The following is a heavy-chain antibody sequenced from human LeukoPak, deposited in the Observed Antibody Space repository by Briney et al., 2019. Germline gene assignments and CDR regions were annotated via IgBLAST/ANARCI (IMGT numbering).Heavy chain of an antibody. CDR1: GFTFSNYA. J-gene: IGHJ4*02. CDR3: TVAFSSSWYRFDY. CDR2: ISGSGGST. V-gene: IGHV3-23*01. D-gene: IGHD6-13*01. Sequence: GGSLRLSCAASGFTFSNYAMTWVRQTPGKGLEWVSSISGSGGSTYYADSEKGRFTISRDNSKNTLYLQMNSLRAEDTAVYYCTVAFSSSWYRFDYWGQGTLVTVSS.